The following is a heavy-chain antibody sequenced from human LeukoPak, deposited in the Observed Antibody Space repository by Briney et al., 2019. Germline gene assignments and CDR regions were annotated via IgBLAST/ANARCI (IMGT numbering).Heavy chain of an antibody. V-gene: IGHV3-21*01. CDR3: ARDNGRGAYYYYYYMDV. Sequence: GGSVSLLCAAWVLIHSSYSVMGAPRARGRALEGVLSISSSRSYIYYADSVKGRFTTSRDNAKNSLYLQMNSLRAEDTAVYYCARDNGRGAYYYYYYMDVWGKGTTVTVSS. CDR2: ISSSRSYI. D-gene: IGHD2-8*01. CDR1: VLIHSSYS. J-gene: IGHJ6*03.